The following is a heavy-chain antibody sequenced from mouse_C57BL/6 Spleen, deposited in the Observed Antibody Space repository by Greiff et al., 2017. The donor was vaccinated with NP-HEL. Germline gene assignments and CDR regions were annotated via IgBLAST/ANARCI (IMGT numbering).Heavy chain of an antibody. CDR1: GFNIKDDY. CDR2: IDPENGDT. CDR3: TFYYEYDGGFAY. Sequence: EVQLQQSGAELVRPGASVKLSCTASGFNIKDDYMHWVKQRPEQGLEWIGWIDPENGDTEYASKFQGKATITADTSSNTAYLQLSSLTSEDTAVYYCTFYYEYDGGFAYWGQGTLVTVSA. V-gene: IGHV14-4*01. D-gene: IGHD2-4*01. J-gene: IGHJ3*01.